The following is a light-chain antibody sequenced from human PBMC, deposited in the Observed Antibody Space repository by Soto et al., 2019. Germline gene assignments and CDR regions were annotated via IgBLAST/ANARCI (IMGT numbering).Light chain of an antibody. CDR2: GAS. V-gene: IGKV3-15*01. CDR3: QQYNNWPPLIT. J-gene: IGKJ3*01. Sequence: EIVMTQSPATLSVSPGERATLSCRASQSVSSNLAWYQQKPGQAPRLLIYGASTRATGIPARFSGSGSGTEFTPTISSLQSEDFAVYYCQQYNNWPPLITFGPGTKVDIK. CDR1: QSVSSN.